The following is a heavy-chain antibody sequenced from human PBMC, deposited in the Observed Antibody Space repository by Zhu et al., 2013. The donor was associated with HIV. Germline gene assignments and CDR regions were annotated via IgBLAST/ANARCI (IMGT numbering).Heavy chain of an antibody. V-gene: IGHV1-69*01. Sequence: QVQLVQSGAEVKKPGSSVKVSCKASGGTFSSYAISWVRQAPGQGLEWMGGIIPIFGTANYAQKFQGRVTITADESTSTAYMELSSLRSEDTAVYYCARDVGYCSSTSCYDRGYYYYGMDVWGQGTTVTVSS. CDR1: GGTFSSYA. J-gene: IGHJ6*02. CDR3: ARDVGYCSSTSCYDRGYYYYGMDV. D-gene: IGHD2-2*03. CDR2: IIPIFGTA.